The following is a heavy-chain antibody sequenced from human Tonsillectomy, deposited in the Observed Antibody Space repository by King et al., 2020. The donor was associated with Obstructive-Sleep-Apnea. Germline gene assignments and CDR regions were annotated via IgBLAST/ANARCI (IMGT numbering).Heavy chain of an antibody. D-gene: IGHD3-16*01. CDR2: ISGRGVHT. CDR3: AKAYLGEDY. Sequence: VQLVESGGGLVQPGGSLRLSCAASGFPFSSYTLSWVRQAPGKGLEGVSGISGRGVHTYFADSVKGRFTISRDNSKDTLYLQMNSLRAEDTAVYYCAKAYLGEDYWGQGTLVTVSS. V-gene: IGHV3-23*04. CDR1: GFPFSSYT. J-gene: IGHJ4*02.